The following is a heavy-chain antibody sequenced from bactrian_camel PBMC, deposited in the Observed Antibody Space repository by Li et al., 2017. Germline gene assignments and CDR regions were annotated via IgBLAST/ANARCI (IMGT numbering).Heavy chain of an antibody. J-gene: IGHJ4*01. CDR1: GDTSTIQY. D-gene: IGHD6*01. V-gene: IGHV3S40*01. CDR3: AEERGSRGEHCYSLNY. CDR2: IAVRGRNT. Sequence: DVQLVESGGDSVEAGGSLRLSCRASGDTSTIQYVGWFKHNGGPAREGVAAIAVRGRNTWYAASVEGRFTISRDSAKNTVYLQMNNLQPEDTATYYCAEERGSRGEHCYSLNYWGQGTQVTVS.